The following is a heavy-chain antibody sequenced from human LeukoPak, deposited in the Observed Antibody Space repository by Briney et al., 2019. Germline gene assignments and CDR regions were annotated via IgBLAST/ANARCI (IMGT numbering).Heavy chain of an antibody. Sequence: SETLSLTCSVSGAFISNHHWSWIRQPPGKGLEWIGYIYYSGSTNYNPSLKSRVTISVDTSKNQFSLKLSSVTAADTAVYYCASLAYSSSSGRFDYWGQGTLVTVSP. V-gene: IGHV4-59*11. D-gene: IGHD6-6*01. CDR1: GAFISNHH. CDR3: ASLAYSSSSGRFDY. J-gene: IGHJ4*02. CDR2: IYYSGST.